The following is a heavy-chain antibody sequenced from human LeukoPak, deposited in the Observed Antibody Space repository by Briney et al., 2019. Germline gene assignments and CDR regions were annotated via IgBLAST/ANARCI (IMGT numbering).Heavy chain of an antibody. CDR3: ARLSSSWILDY. CDR1: GGSISSSSYY. CDR2: IYYSGST. V-gene: IGHV4-39*01. J-gene: IGHJ4*02. D-gene: IGHD6-13*01. Sequence: PSETLSLTCTVSGGSISSSSYYWGWIRQPPGKGLEWIGSIYYSGSTYYNPSLKSRVTISVDTSKNQFSLNLNSVTAADTAVYYCARLSSSWILDYWGQGTLVTVSS.